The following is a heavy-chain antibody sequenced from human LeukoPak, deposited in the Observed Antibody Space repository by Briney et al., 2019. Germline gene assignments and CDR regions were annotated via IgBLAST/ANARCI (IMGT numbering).Heavy chain of an antibody. Sequence: PGGSLRLSCAASEFIVSSNYMSCVRQAPGKGLEWVSVIYSGGSTYYADSVKGRFTISRDNSKNTLYLQMNSLRAEDTAVYYCASSGNYYPYLLDYWGQGTLVTVSS. CDR2: IYSGGST. D-gene: IGHD1-26*01. CDR1: EFIVSSNY. J-gene: IGHJ4*02. V-gene: IGHV3-53*01. CDR3: ASSGNYYPYLLDY.